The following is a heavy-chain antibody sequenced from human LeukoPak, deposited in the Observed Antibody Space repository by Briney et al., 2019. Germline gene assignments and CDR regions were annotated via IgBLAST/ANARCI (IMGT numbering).Heavy chain of an antibody. D-gene: IGHD4-17*01. CDR3: ARVRTNDFGDWGLFDF. CDR2: IYYSGST. Sequence: PSETLSLTCTVSGGSISSSSYYWGWIRQPPGKGLEWIGSIYYSGSTYYNPSLKSRVTISVDTSKNQFSLKLSSVTAADTAMYYCARVRTNDFGDWGLFDFWGQGTLVTVSS. J-gene: IGHJ4*02. V-gene: IGHV4-39*07. CDR1: GGSISSSSYY.